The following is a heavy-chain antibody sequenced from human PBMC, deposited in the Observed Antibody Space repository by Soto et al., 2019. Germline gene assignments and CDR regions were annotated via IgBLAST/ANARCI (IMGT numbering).Heavy chain of an antibody. CDR1: GGSFDSGDYY. V-gene: IGHV4-30-4*01. Sequence: SEKLSLTYSVSGGSFDSGDYYWHWIRQPPGKFLEYIGYVYYTGSTYYNPSLKSRFTISLDTSENQFSLKLNSVTAADKAVYFWSWCSSTSHYCCLDVWCQGIMVTVFS. J-gene: IGHJ6*02. D-gene: IGHD2-8*02. CDR3: SWCSSTSHYCCLDV. CDR2: VYYTGST.